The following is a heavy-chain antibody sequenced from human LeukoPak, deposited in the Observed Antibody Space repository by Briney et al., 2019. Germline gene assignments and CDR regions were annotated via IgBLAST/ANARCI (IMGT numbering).Heavy chain of an antibody. V-gene: IGHV4-59*08. J-gene: IGHJ4*02. CDR2: IFYSGRT. CDR3: ASLRYCSSTSCHNFDY. CDR1: GGSISSYY. Sequence: MTSETLSLTCTVSGGSISSYYWNWIRQPPGKGLEWIGYIFYSGRTSYNPSLKSRVTLSVDTSKNQFSLKLSSVTAADTAVYYCASLRYCSSTSCHNFDYWGQGTLVTVSP. D-gene: IGHD2-2*02.